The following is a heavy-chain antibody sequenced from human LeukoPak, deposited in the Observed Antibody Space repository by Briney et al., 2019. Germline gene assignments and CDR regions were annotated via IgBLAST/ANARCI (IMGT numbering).Heavy chain of an antibody. J-gene: IGHJ6*02. CDR3: ARSQTYSNLYYFYPMNV. CDR2: ISNGGST. CDR1: GSSISNYF. Sequence: SETLSLTCSVSGSSISNYFWSWIRQPPGKGLEWIGYISNGGSTDYNPSLKSRLTISVDTSKNQFSLKLSSVTAADTAVYYCARSQTYSNLYYFYPMNVWGQGTTVTVSS. D-gene: IGHD4-11*01. V-gene: IGHV4-59*01.